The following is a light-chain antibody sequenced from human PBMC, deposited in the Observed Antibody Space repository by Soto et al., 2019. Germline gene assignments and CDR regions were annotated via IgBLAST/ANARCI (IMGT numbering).Light chain of an antibody. J-gene: IGKJ1*01. V-gene: IGKV1-39*01. Sequence: DIQMTQSPSSLSASVGDRVTITCRASQSIGSYLNWYQHKPGKAPNLLIYVASSLQSGVPSRFSGSGSGTDFTLTISSLQPEDFATYYCQQSYTPKWTFGQGTKVDTK. CDR2: VAS. CDR3: QQSYTPKWT. CDR1: QSIGSY.